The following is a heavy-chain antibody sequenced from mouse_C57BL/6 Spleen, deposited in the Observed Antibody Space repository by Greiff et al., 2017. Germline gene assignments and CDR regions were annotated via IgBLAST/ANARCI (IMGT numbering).Heavy chain of an antibody. V-gene: IGHV1-15*01. Sequence: VKVVESGAELVRPGASVTLSCKASGYTFTDYEMHWVKQTPVHGLEWIGAIDPETGGTAYNQKFKGKAILTADKSSSTAYMELRSLTSEDSAVYYCTREAEYWGQGTTLTVSS. CDR2: IDPETGGT. CDR1: GYTFTDYE. CDR3: TREAEY. J-gene: IGHJ2*01.